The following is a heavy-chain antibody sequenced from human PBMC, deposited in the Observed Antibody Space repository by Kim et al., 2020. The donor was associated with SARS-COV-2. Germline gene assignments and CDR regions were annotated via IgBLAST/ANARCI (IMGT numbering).Heavy chain of an antibody. J-gene: IGHJ4*02. V-gene: IGHV3-64*01. CDR2: ISSNGGST. CDR3: ARDATIWGQQLVTSYFDY. D-gene: IGHD6-13*01. CDR1: GFTFSSYA. Sequence: GGSLRLSCAASGFTFSSYAMHWVRQAPGKGLEYVSAISSNGGSTYYANSVKGRFTISRDNSKNTLYLQMGSLRAEDMAVYYCARDATIWGQQLVTSYFDYRGQGTLVNGSS.